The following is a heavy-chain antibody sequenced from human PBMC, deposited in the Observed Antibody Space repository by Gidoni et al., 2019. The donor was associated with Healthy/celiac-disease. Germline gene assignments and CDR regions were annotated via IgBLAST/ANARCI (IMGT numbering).Heavy chain of an antibody. Sequence: QVQLQQWGAGLLKPSETLSLTCAVYGGSFSGYYWSWLRQPPGKGLEWIGEINHSGSTNYNPSLKSRVTISVDTSKNQFSLKLSSVTAADTAVYYCARVGIAAALTHYYYDYGMDVWGQGTTVTVSS. D-gene: IGHD6-13*01. CDR3: ARVGIAAALTHYYYDYGMDV. J-gene: IGHJ6*02. CDR1: GGSFSGYY. CDR2: INHSGST. V-gene: IGHV4-34*01.